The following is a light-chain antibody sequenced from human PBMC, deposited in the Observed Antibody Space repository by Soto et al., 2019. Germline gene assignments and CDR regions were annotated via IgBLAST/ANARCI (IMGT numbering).Light chain of an antibody. CDR1: QSISSN. CDR3: QQYNNWPRT. Sequence: EIVMTQSPATLSVSPGERATLSCRASQSISSNLAWYQQKPGQAPRLLIYGASARATGLPARFSGSGSGTEFTPTISSLQSEDFAVYYCQQYNNWPRTFGQGTKVDI. CDR2: GAS. J-gene: IGKJ1*01. V-gene: IGKV3-15*01.